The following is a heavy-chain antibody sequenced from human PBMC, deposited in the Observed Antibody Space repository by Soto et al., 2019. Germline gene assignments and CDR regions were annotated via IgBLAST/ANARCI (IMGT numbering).Heavy chain of an antibody. D-gene: IGHD1-26*01. CDR3: ARAKGSYYVSYYYYGMDV. J-gene: IGHJ6*02. CDR2: IIPIFGTA. Sequence: QVQLVQSGAEVKKPGSSVKVSCKASGGTFSSYAISWVRQAPGQGLEWMGGIIPIFGTANYAQKFQGRVTITADESTSTAYMGLSSLRSEDTAVYYCARAKGSYYVSYYYYGMDVWGQGTTVTVSS. CDR1: GGTFSSYA. V-gene: IGHV1-69*12.